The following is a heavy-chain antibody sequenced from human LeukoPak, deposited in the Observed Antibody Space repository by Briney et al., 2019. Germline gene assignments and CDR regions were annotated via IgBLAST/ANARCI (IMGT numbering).Heavy chain of an antibody. J-gene: IGHJ4*02. CDR1: GGSISSGSYY. V-gene: IGHV4-61*02. Sequence: PSETLSLTCTVSGGSISSGSYYLSWIRQPAGKGLEWIGRIYTSGSTNYNPSLKSRVTISVDTSKNQLFLKLSSVTAADTAVYYCARAGIAVAGWFDYWGQGTLVTVSS. CDR2: IYTSGST. D-gene: IGHD6-19*01. CDR3: ARAGIAVAGWFDY.